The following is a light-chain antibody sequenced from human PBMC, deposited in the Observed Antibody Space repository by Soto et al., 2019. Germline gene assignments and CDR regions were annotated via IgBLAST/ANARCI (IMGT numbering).Light chain of an antibody. V-gene: IGKV3-20*01. CDR3: QQYGGSPIT. J-gene: IGKJ5*01. CDR2: GAS. CDR1: QNVSSNL. Sequence: TVLTQSPGTLSLSPGERATLSCRASQNVSSNLLVWYQQHPGQAPRLLIYGASMRASGVPVRFIGSGSGTDFTLTITRLEPEDFAVYYCQQYGGSPITFGLGTRLEIK.